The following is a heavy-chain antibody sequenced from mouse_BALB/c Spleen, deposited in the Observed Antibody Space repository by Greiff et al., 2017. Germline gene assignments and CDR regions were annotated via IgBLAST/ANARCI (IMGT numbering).Heavy chain of an antibody. CDR3: ARGSLAGTNAMDY. J-gene: IGHJ4*01. CDR1: GYTFTDYE. D-gene: IGHD4-1*01. Sequence: QVQLQQSGAELVRPGASVTLSCKASGYTFTDYEMHWVKQTPVHGLEWIGAIDPETGGTAYNQKFKGKATLTADKSYSTAYMELRSLTSEDSAVYYCARGSLAGTNAMDYWGQGTSVTVSS. CDR2: IDPETGGT. V-gene: IGHV1-15*01.